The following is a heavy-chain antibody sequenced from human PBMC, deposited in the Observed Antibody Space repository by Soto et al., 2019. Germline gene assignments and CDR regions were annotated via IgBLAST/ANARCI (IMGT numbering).Heavy chain of an antibody. J-gene: IGHJ4*02. CDR1: GTSISSYY. D-gene: IGHD2-8*01. V-gene: IGHV4-59*01. CDR3: ARYNSYAIDY. CDR2: INYRGTT. Sequence: SETLSLTCTVSGTSISSYYLSGIRQPPGKGLEWIANINYRGTTDYKPSLASRVTLSVDTSNNQCYLQMTSVTAADRALYFCARYNSYAIDYWGRGTLVTVSS.